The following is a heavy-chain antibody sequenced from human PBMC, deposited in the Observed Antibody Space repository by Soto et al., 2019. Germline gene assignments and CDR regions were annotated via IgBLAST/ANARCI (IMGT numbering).Heavy chain of an antibody. D-gene: IGHD6-19*01. CDR2: INSDGSRT. CDR3: AVAVAGPTAIGY. J-gene: IGHJ4*02. Sequence: PGGSLRLSCAASGFTFSSYWMHWVRQAPGKGLVWVSRINSDGSRTSYADSVKGRFTISRDNAKNTLYLQMNNLRAEDTAVYYCAVAVAGPTAIGYWGQGTLVTVSS. CDR1: GFTFSSYW. V-gene: IGHV3-74*01.